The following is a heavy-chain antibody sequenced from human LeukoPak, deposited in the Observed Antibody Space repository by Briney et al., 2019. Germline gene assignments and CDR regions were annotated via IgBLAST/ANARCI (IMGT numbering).Heavy chain of an antibody. CDR3: ARGIVVVPRFDP. D-gene: IGHD2-21*01. CDR2: INPSGGST. V-gene: IGHV1-46*01. CDR1: GYTFTSYY. Sequence: ASVNVSCKASGYTFTSYYMHWGRQSPGQGLEGMGIINPSGGSTSYAQKFQGRVTMTRDTSTSTVYMELSSLRSEDTAVYYCARGIVVVPRFDPWGQGTLVTVSS. J-gene: IGHJ5*02.